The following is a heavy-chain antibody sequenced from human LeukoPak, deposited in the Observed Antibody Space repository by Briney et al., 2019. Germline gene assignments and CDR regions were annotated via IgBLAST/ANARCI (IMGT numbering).Heavy chain of an antibody. CDR1: GYNFPNYG. J-gene: IGHJ5*02. CDR3: ARARMVGVPAAPYWFDP. V-gene: IGHV1-18*01. D-gene: IGHD2-2*01. CDR2: MSVYNGNT. Sequence: KVSCNASGYNFPNYGISRVRGGPWWGVGGLGWMSVYNGNTNYAQKVQGRVTMTTDTSTSTAHMELRSLRSDDTAVYYCARARMVGVPAAPYWFDPWGQGTLVTVPS.